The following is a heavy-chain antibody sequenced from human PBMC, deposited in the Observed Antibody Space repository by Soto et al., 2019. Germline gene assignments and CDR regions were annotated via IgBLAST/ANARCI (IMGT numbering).Heavy chain of an antibody. CDR3: ARTYDSSAYYYRAYFDL. CDR1: GFTFSSYA. V-gene: IGHV3-30-3*01. J-gene: IGHJ2*01. Sequence: QVQLVESGGGVVQPGRSLRLSCAASGFTFSSYAIHWVRQAPGKGLEWVAVISFDGSNKYYADSVKSRFTMSRDNSKNTVHLQMNSLRAEDTAVYYCARTYDSSAYYYRAYFDLWGRGTLVTVSS. D-gene: IGHD3-22*01. CDR2: ISFDGSNK.